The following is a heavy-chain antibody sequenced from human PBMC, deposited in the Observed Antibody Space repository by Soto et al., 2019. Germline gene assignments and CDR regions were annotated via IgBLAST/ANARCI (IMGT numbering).Heavy chain of an antibody. V-gene: IGHV3-30*03. CDR1: GFIFSGYV. CDR3: AREDESSGHAGTFQH. J-gene: IGHJ1*01. Sequence: PGGSLRLSCAASGFIFSGYVMHWVRLAPGKGLEWVAGVSSDGNSKHYPDSVKGRFTISRDNSKNTLFLEMDSLSVEDTAVYYCAREDESSGHAGTFQHWGQGTLVTVSS. D-gene: IGHD3-22*01. CDR2: VSSDGNSK.